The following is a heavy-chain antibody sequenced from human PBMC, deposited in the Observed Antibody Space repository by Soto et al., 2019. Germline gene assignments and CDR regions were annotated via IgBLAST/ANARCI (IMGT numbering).Heavy chain of an antibody. D-gene: IGHD1-26*01. Sequence: QVQLVQSGAEVKKPWSSVKVSCKASGGTCSSSSINWVRQAPGPGLEWMGEIIPIFGTANYAQKFQGRVTITADESTSTAYMELSSLRSEDKAVYYCASDGGRHSGGIDYWGQGTLVTVSS. J-gene: IGHJ4*02. CDR1: GGTCSSSS. CDR3: ASDGGRHSGGIDY. V-gene: IGHV1-69*01. CDR2: IIPIFGTA.